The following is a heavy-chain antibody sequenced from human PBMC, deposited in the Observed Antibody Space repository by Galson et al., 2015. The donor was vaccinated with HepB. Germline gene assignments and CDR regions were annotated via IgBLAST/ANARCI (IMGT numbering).Heavy chain of an antibody. V-gene: IGHV3-30*18. J-gene: IGHJ6*01. CDR2: ISHDGSVK. D-gene: IGHD2-2*01. CDR3: AKYEVPAAMASGPDYGMDV. Sequence: SLRLSCAASGFIFNSYGMHWVRQAPGKGLEWVAVISHDGSVKNYVESVKGRFTISRDNSKNTLHLQMNSLRAEDTALYWCAKYEVPAAMASGPDYGMDVWGQGTTVAVSS. CDR1: GFIFNSYG.